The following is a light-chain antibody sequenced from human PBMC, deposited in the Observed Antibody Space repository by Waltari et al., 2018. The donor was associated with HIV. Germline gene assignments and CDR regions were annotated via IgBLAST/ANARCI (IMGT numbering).Light chain of an antibody. Sequence: QSALTQPRSVSGSPGQSVTISCTGTNSDVGGYAYVSWYQQHPGKAPKLMLYDVNKRPSGVPDRFSGSKSGNTASLTISGLQAEDEADYYCCSYAGSSWVFGGGTKLTVL. CDR3: CSYAGSSWV. J-gene: IGLJ3*02. V-gene: IGLV2-11*01. CDR1: NSDVGGYAY. CDR2: DVN.